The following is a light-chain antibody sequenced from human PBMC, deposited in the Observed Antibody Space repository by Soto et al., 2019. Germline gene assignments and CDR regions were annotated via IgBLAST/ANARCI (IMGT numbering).Light chain of an antibody. CDR1: SGHSSYA. CDR3: QTWGTGIQV. CDR2: LNSDGSH. Sequence: QPVLTQSPSASASLGASVKRTCTLSSGHSSYAIAWHQQQPEKGPRYLMKLNSDGSHSKGDGIPDRFSGSSSGAERYLTISRRQSEDEADYYCQTWGTGIQVFGGGTKLTVL. J-gene: IGLJ2*01. V-gene: IGLV4-69*01.